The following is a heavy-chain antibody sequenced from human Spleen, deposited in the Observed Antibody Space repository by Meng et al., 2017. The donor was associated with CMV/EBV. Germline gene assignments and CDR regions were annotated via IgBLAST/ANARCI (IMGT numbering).Heavy chain of an antibody. Sequence: RSFYWSWIRQSPGEGLEWIGNTYYGGRTNYSPSLKSRVSISIDTSRNQFSLVLNSVTAADTAVYYCAKWAGIEAMGGVFYYYGLDVWGQGTTVTVSS. CDR1: RSFY. J-gene: IGHJ6*02. V-gene: IGHV4-59*01. CDR2: TYYGGRT. CDR3: AKWAGIEAMGGVFYYYGLDV. D-gene: IGHD3-16*01.